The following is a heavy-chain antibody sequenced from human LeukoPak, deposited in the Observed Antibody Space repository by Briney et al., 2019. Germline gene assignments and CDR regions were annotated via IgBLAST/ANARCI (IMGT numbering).Heavy chain of an antibody. D-gene: IGHD6-6*01. V-gene: IGHV4-34*01. CDR1: GVSFSGYY. Sequence: PSETLSLTCAVYGVSFSGYYWSWIRQPPGKGLEWIGEINHSGSTNYNPSLKSRVTISVDTSKNQFSLKLSSVTAADTAVYYCAREYSSSSNFDYWGQGTLVTVSS. J-gene: IGHJ4*02. CDR3: AREYSSSSNFDY. CDR2: INHSGST.